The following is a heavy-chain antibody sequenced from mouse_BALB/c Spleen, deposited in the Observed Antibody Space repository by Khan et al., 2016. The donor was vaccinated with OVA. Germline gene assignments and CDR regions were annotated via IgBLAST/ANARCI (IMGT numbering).Heavy chain of an antibody. CDR1: GYTFTSYT. D-gene: IGHD2-14*01. CDR2: INPSNNYT. J-gene: IGHJ3*01. CDR3: VRDGAYHRSDGWFAY. Sequence: QVQLKQSGAELARPGASVKMSCKASGYTFTSYTMHWVRQRPGQAPEWIGHINPSNNYTNYNRNFKDKATLIVDKSSSTAYMQLSSLTSEDSTVYYGVRDGAYHRSDGWFAYWGQGTLVTVSA. V-gene: IGHV1-4*01.